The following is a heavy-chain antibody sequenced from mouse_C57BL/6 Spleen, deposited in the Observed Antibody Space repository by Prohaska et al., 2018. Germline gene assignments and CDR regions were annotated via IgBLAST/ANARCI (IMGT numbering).Heavy chain of an antibody. V-gene: IGHV1-72*01. D-gene: IGHD2-1*01. CDR1: GYTFTSYL. Sequence: QVQLLQPGAELVKPGASVKLSCHASGYTFTSYLMHWVKQRPPRGLEWIGRIDPNSGGTKYNEKLKSKATLTVDKRFSTAYMQLSSLTSEDSAVYYCARYPVGNYGGSAMDYWGQGTSVTGSS. CDR3: ARYPVGNYGGSAMDY. J-gene: IGHJ4*01. CDR2: IDPNSGGT.